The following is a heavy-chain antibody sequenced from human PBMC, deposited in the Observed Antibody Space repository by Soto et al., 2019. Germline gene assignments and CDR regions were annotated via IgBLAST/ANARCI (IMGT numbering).Heavy chain of an antibody. D-gene: IGHD4-17*01. Sequence: PVGSLRLSCAASGFTFSSYWMSWVRQAPGKGLEWVANIKQDGSEKYYVDSVKGRFTISRDNAKNSLYLQMNSLRAEDTAVYYCARDVADYGDYDCWFDPWGQGTLVTVSS. CDR3: ARDVADYGDYDCWFDP. CDR2: IKQDGSEK. J-gene: IGHJ5*02. V-gene: IGHV3-7*01. CDR1: GFTFSSYW.